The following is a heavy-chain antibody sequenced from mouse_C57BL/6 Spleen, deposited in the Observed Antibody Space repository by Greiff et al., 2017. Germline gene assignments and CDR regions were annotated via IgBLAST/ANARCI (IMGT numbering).Heavy chain of an antibody. D-gene: IGHD4-1*02. Sequence: VHLVESGPELVKPGASVKISCKASGYSFTSYYIHWVKQRPGQGLEWIGWIYPGSGNTKYNEKFKSKATLTADTSSSTAYMQLSSLTSEDSAVYYCALNWERYYWGQGTTLTVSS. V-gene: IGHV1-66*01. CDR2: IYPGSGNT. CDR1: GYSFTSYY. CDR3: ALNWERYY. J-gene: IGHJ2*01.